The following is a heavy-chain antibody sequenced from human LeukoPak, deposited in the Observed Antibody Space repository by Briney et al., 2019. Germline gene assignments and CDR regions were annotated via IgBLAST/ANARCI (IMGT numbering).Heavy chain of an antibody. V-gene: IGHV3-23*01. D-gene: IGHD3-22*01. J-gene: IGHJ4*02. CDR3: ATTRYYYDSSGYSNFDY. CDR1: GFTFSSYA. CDR2: ISLSGGST. Sequence: GGSVRLSCAASGFTFSSYAMNWIRQAPGKGLEWVSAISLSGGSTYYADSVKGRFTISRDNSKNTLYLQMNSLRAEDTAVYYCATTRYYYDSSGYSNFDYWGQGTLVTVSS.